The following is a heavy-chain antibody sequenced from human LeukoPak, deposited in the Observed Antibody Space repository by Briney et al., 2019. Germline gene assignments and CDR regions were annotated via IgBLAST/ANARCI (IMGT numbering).Heavy chain of an antibody. D-gene: IGHD3-22*01. CDR1: GFTFSNAW. Sequence: GGSLRLSCAASGFTFSNAWMSWVRQAPGKGLEWVGRIKSKTDGGTTDYAAPVKGRFTISRDDSKNTLYLQMNSLKTEDTAVYYCTTGSYYDSSGYFPDYYYYGMDVWGKGTTVTVSS. CDR2: IKSKTDGGTT. J-gene: IGHJ6*04. CDR3: TTGSYYDSSGYFPDYYYYGMDV. V-gene: IGHV3-15*01.